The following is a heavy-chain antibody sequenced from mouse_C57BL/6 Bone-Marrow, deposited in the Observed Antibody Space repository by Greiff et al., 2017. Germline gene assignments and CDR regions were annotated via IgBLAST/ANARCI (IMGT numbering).Heavy chain of an antibody. D-gene: IGHD1-1*01. Sequence: QVQLQQSGAELARPGASVKLSCKASGYTFTSYGISWVKQRTGQGLEWIGEIYPRSGNTYYNEKFKGKATMTADKSYSTAYMELRSLTSEDSAVYICARAEYDGNWDVWGTGTTVTVS. CDR3: ARAEYDGNWDV. V-gene: IGHV1-81*01. J-gene: IGHJ1*03. CDR1: GYTFTSYG. CDR2: IYPRSGNT.